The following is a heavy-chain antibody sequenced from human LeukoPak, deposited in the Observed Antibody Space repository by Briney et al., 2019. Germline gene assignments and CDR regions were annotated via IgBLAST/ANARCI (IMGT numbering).Heavy chain of an antibody. CDR2: INAGNGNT. Sequence: GASVKVSCKASGYTFTSYAMHWVRQAPGQRLEWMGWINAGNGNTKYSQKFQGRVTITRDTSASTAYMELSSLRSDDTAVYYCARDRMIFGVVTYWFDPWGQGTLVTVSS. D-gene: IGHD3-3*01. V-gene: IGHV1-3*01. CDR3: ARDRMIFGVVTYWFDP. J-gene: IGHJ5*02. CDR1: GYTFTSYA.